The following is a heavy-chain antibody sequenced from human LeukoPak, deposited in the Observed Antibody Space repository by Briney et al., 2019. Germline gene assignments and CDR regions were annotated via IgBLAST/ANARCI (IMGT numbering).Heavy chain of an antibody. D-gene: IGHD7-27*01. J-gene: IGHJ4*02. CDR1: GGTFSSYA. CDR3: ARGPPNWGYDY. Sequence: SGKVSCKASGGTFSSYAISWVRQAPGQGLEWMGGIIPIFGTANYAQKFQGRVTITADESTSTAYMELSSLRSDDTAVYYCARGPPNWGYDYWGPGTLVTVSS. CDR2: IIPIFGTA. V-gene: IGHV1-69*01.